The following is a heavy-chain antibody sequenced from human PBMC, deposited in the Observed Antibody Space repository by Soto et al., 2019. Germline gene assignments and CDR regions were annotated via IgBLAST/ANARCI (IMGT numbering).Heavy chain of an antibody. CDR2: ISSSNSYR. D-gene: IGHD5-12*01. Sequence: EVQLVESGGGLVKPGGSLRLSCAASGFTLNRYIMNWVRQAPGKGLEWVSSISSSNSYRYYADSVKGRFTNSRDKAKNSLYLQMTSLRAEDTAVYYCARDHEYCGYELLGNWFDPWGQGTLVTVSS. CDR1: GFTLNRYI. CDR3: ARDHEYCGYELLGNWFDP. J-gene: IGHJ5*02. V-gene: IGHV3-21*01.